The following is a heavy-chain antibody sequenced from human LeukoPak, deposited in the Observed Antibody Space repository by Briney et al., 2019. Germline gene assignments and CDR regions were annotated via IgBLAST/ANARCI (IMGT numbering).Heavy chain of an antibody. CDR2: MPYDGSNK. J-gene: IGHJ4*02. V-gene: IGHV3-30*18. D-gene: IGHD2-15*01. CDR1: GFTFSSYG. Sequence: PGRSLRLSCAASGFTFSSYGMHWVRQAPGKGLEWVAVMPYDGSNKYYADSVKGRFTISRDNSKNTLYLQMNSLRAEDTAVYYCAKVGYCSGGSCYWTYFDYWGQGTLVTVSS. CDR3: AKVGYCSGGSCYWTYFDY.